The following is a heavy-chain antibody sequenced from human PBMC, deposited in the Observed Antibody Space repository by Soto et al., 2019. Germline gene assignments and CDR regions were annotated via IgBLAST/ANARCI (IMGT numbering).Heavy chain of an antibody. V-gene: IGHV4-34*01. CDR2: LNHSGST. D-gene: IGHD3-22*01. Sequence: PSDTLSLTSADYGGSFSCYYWSWIRQHPGMGLERIGELNHSGSTNYNPSLKSRVTISVDTSKNQFSLKLSSVTAADTAVYYCARGQLMTITMIFGPKLYFQHWGQG. J-gene: IGHJ1*01. CDR3: ARGQLMTITMIFGPKLYFQH. CDR1: GGSFSCYY.